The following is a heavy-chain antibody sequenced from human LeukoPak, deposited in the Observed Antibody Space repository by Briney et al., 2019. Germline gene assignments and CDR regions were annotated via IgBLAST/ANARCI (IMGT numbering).Heavy chain of an antibody. CDR1: GDSVSSNSTA. Sequence: SQTLSLTCAISGDSVSSNSTAWNWIRQSPSRGLEWLGRTYYRSKWYNDYAVSVKSRITINPDTSKNQFSLQLNSVAPEDTAVYYCAREHYYDSSGYHLDAFDIWGQGTMVTVSS. D-gene: IGHD3-22*01. V-gene: IGHV6-1*01. CDR3: AREHYYDSSGYHLDAFDI. J-gene: IGHJ3*02. CDR2: TYYRSKWYN.